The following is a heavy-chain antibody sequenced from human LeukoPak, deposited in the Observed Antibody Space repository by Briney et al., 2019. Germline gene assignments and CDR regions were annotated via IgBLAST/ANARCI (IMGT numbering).Heavy chain of an antibody. Sequence: GGSLRLSCSASGFTFTSYAMSWVRQGPGKGLEWVSVISDRGGSTYYADSMKGRFTISRDNSKNTLYLQMNSLRADDTAVYYCAKRRWLGGIGVADPFDYWGQGTLVTVSS. D-gene: IGHD6-19*01. CDR3: AKRRWLGGIGVADPFDY. CDR1: GFTFTSYA. CDR2: ISDRGGST. V-gene: IGHV3-23*01. J-gene: IGHJ4*02.